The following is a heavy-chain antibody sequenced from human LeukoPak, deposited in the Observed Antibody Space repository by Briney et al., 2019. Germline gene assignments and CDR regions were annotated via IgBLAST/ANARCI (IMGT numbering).Heavy chain of an antibody. Sequence: GGSLRLSCAASGFTFTSYSMNWVRQAPGKGLEWISYISSSGSPIYYADSVKGRFTISRDNAKKSSDLQMINLTAEDTAVYFCARGSRFDYWGQGDPVTVSS. CDR3: ARGSRFDY. CDR1: GFTFTSYS. CDR2: ISSSGSPI. J-gene: IGHJ4*02. V-gene: IGHV3-48*04.